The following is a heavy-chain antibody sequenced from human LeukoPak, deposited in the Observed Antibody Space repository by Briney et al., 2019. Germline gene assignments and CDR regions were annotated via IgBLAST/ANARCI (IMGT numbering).Heavy chain of an antibody. D-gene: IGHD1-26*01. CDR1: GFTFSSYG. CDR2: IRYDGSNK. Sequence: PGGSLRLSCAASGFTFSSYGMHWVRQAPGKGLEWVAFIRYDGSNKYYADSVKGRFTISRDNSKNTLYLQMNSLRAEDTAVYYCANIDGGSSGSFGYWGQGTLVTVSS. V-gene: IGHV3-30*02. CDR3: ANIDGGSSGSFGY. J-gene: IGHJ4*02.